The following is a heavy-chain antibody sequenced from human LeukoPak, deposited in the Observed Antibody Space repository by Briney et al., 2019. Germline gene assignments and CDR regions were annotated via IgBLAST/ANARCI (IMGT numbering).Heavy chain of an antibody. CDR1: GFTFFTYS. Sequence: GGSLRLSCAASGFTFFTYSMHWVRQAPGKGLEWLAVSSFDENNKYYADSVRGRFTISRDNSKNTVYLQMDSLRPEDTAIYYCAKDMEDIVGGYFDDWGQGTLVTVSS. J-gene: IGHJ4*02. V-gene: IGHV3-30*18. CDR3: AKDMEDIVGGYFDD. CDR2: SSFDENNK. D-gene: IGHD2-15*01.